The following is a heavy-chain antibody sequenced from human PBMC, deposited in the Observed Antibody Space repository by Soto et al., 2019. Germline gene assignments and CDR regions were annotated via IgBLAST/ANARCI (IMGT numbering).Heavy chain of an antibody. V-gene: IGHV3-23*01. J-gene: IGHJ5*02. Sequence: GGSLRLSXAASGFIFENFGMSWVRQAPGKGLEWTSSISGSGFKKYYADSVKGRFTISRDNSKSTVYLELNNLSAEDTAVYHCAKNQGVELVPLATVDWFDPWGQGSVVTVSS. CDR1: GFIFENFG. CDR3: AKNQGVELVPLATVDWFDP. D-gene: IGHD1-26*01. CDR2: ISGSGFKK.